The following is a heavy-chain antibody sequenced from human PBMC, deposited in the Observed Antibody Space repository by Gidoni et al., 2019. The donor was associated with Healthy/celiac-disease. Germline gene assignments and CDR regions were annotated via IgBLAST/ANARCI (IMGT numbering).Heavy chain of an antibody. Sequence: EVQLFESGGGLVKPGGSLRLSCAPSGFTFSNAWMNWVRQAPGQGLEWVGRIKSKTDGGTTDYAAPVKGRFTISRDDSKNTLYLQMNSLKTEDTAVYYCTKDLAPRYCSSTSCYPIDYWGQGTLVTVSS. D-gene: IGHD2-2*01. CDR3: TKDLAPRYCSSTSCYPIDY. V-gene: IGHV3-15*07. CDR2: IKSKTDGGTT. J-gene: IGHJ4*02. CDR1: GFTFSNAW.